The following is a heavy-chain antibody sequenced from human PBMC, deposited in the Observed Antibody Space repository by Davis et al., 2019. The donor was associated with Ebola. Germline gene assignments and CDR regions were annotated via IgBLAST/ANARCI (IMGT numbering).Heavy chain of an antibody. Sequence: MPSETLSLTCTVSGGSISSGGYYWSWIRQRPGKGLEWIGYIYYSGSTQYNPSLNSRATISLQTSENQFSLRLNSVTAADTAVYFCARDVGSGDYVDFWGQGTLVTVSS. D-gene: IGHD1-1*01. J-gene: IGHJ4*02. V-gene: IGHV4-31*03. CDR3: ARDVGSGDYVDF. CDR2: IYYSGST. CDR1: GGSISSGGYY.